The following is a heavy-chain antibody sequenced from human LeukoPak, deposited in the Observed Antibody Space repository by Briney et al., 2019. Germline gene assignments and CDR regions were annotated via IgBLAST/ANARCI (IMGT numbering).Heavy chain of an antibody. CDR2: TYYRSKLYN. J-gene: IGHJ4*02. V-gene: IGHV6-1*01. CDR1: GDILSSNSAA. CDR3: ARDLVGVTGVDY. Sequence: SQTLSLTCALSGDILSSNSAAWNWIRQSPSRGLEWQARTYYRSKLYNDYAVSVKSRVTINPDTSKNQFSLQLNSVTPEDTAVYYCARDLVGVTGVDYWGQGTLVTVSS. D-gene: IGHD1-26*01.